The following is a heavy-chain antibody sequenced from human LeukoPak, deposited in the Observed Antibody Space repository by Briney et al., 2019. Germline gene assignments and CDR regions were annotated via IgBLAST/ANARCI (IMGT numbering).Heavy chain of an antibody. V-gene: IGHV4-30-4*01. Sequence: SQTLSLTCSVSGGSITSGDSYWTWIRQPPWKGLEWIGYIYHTGSTYYNPSHKSRITISPATAKNQFSLRLHTVTATDTAVYYCAIGGSVVNWFETWGQGTLVTVSS. J-gene: IGHJ5*02. CDR3: AIGGSVVNWFET. CDR1: GGSITSGDSY. CDR2: IYHTGST. D-gene: IGHD5-12*01.